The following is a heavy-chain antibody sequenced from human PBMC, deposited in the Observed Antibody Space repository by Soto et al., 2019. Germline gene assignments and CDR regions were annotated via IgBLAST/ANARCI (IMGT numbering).Heavy chain of an antibody. CDR3: ARHGAGDYYYYAMDV. D-gene: IGHD2-21*01. V-gene: IGHV5-10-1*01. CDR1: GYSFTSYW. Sequence: GACLKISCKRSGYSFTSYWISWVREMPLKGLEWMGGIDPSDSHSNYSPSFQGHVTMSADKSISTAYLQRSSLKASDTAMHYCARHGAGDYYYYAMDVWGQGTTVTVS. J-gene: IGHJ6*02. CDR2: IDPSDSHS.